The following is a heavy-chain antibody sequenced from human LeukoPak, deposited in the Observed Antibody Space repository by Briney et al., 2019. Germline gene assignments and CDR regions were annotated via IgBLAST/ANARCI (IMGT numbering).Heavy chain of an antibody. CDR3: ARGSYSSGW. D-gene: IGHD6-19*01. V-gene: IGHV4-4*07. J-gene: IGHJ4*02. CDR2: IYSSGST. CDR1: GGFISGYF. Sequence: SETLSLTCTVSGGFISGYFWAWIRRPAGKGLEWIGRIYSSGSTNYNLSLKSRVTMSVDTSKNQFSLKLSSVTAADTAVCYCARGSYSSGWWGQGTLVTVSS.